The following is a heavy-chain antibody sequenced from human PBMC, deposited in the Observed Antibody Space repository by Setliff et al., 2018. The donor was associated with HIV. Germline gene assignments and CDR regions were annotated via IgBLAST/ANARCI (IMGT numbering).Heavy chain of an antibody. CDR3: ARGSVEMATYYFDY. V-gene: IGHV4-61*01. CDR2: IYYSGST. D-gene: IGHD5-12*01. J-gene: IGHJ4*02. Sequence: SETLSLTCTVSGDSVSSRSYYWSWIRQPPGKGLEWIGYIYYSGSTNYNPSLKSRVTISVDTSKNQFSLKLSSVTAADTAVYYCARGSVEMATYYFDYWGQGTLVTVSS. CDR1: GDSVSSRSYY.